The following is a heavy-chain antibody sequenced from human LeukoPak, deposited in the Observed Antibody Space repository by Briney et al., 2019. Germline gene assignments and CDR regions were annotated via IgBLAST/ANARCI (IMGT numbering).Heavy chain of an antibody. CDR1: GGSISSYY. CDR3: AREGISTVTLYYFDY. D-gene: IGHD4-17*01. V-gene: IGHV4-59*12. Sequence: SETLSLTCTVSGGSISSYYWSWIRQPPGKGLEWIGYIYYSGSTNYNPSLKSRVTMSVDTSKNQFSLKLSSVTAADTAVYYCAREGISTVTLYYFDYWGQGTLVTVSS. J-gene: IGHJ4*02. CDR2: IYYSGST.